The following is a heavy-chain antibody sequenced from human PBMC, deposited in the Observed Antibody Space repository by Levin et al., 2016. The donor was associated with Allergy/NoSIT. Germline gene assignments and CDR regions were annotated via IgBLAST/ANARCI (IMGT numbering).Heavy chain of an antibody. CDR3: ARGVAGTPFDY. J-gene: IGHJ4*02. D-gene: IGHD6-19*01. CDR2: ISSSSSYI. V-gene: IGHV3-21*01. Sequence: GESLKISCAASGFTFSSYSMNWVRQAPGKGLEWVSSISSSSSYIYYADSVKGRFTISRDNAKNSLYLQMNSLRAEDTAVYYCARGVAGTPFDYWGQGTLVTVSS. CDR1: GFTFSSYS.